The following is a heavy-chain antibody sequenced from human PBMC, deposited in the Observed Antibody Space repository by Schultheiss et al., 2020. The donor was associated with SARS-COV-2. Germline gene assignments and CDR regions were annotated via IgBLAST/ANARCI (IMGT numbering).Heavy chain of an antibody. Sequence: ASVNSCKASGYTFTSYYMHWVRQAPGQGLEWMGWINPNSGGTNYAQKFQGRVTMTRDTSISTAYMELRSLRSDDTAVYYCARDCSSTSWGDAFDIWGQGTMVTVSS. CDR2: INPNSGGT. CDR1: GYTFTSYY. J-gene: IGHJ3*02. D-gene: IGHD2-2*01. CDR3: ARDCSSTSWGDAFDI. V-gene: IGHV1-2*02.